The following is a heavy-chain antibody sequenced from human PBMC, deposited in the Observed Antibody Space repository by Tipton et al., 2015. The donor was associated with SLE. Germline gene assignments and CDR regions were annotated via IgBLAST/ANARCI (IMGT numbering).Heavy chain of an antibody. CDR2: MYHSGIT. CDR1: GGSIRTYY. CDR3: ARDEYRYDATGYHLLGHFDF. J-gene: IGHJ4*02. D-gene: IGHD3-22*01. V-gene: IGHV4-59*12. Sequence: LRLSCSVSGGSIRTYYWSWIRQPPGKGLEWIGYMYHSGITNYNPSLYSRVTISVDTSKNQFSLKMNSVTAADTAVYYCARDEYRYDATGYHLLGHFDFWGQGTLVTVSS.